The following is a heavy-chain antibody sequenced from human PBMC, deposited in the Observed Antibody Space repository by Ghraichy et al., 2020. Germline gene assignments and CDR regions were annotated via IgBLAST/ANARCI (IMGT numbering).Heavy chain of an antibody. V-gene: IGHV4-59*01. CDR3: ARFTCDGMDV. D-gene: IGHD3-16*01. CDR2: IYYSGST. J-gene: IGHJ6*04. Sequence: SETLSLTCTVSGGSISSYYWSWIRQPPGKGLEWIGYIYYSGSTNYNPSLKSRVTISVDTSKNQFSLKLSSVTAADTAVYYCARFTCDGMDVWGTGTTVTVPS. CDR1: GGSISSYY.